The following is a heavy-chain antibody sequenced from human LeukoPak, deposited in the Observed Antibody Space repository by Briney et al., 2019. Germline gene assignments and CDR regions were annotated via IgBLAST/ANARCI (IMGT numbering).Heavy chain of an antibody. CDR3: ARDFGSSTSCYDY. Sequence: GGSLRLSCAASGFTFSNYIMNWVRQAPGKGLEWVSSISSSSSYIYYADSVKGRFTISRDNAKNSLYLQMNSLRGEDTAVYYCARDFGSSTSCYDYWGQGTLVTVSS. V-gene: IGHV3-21*01. CDR1: GFTFSNYI. J-gene: IGHJ4*02. CDR2: ISSSSSYI. D-gene: IGHD2-2*01.